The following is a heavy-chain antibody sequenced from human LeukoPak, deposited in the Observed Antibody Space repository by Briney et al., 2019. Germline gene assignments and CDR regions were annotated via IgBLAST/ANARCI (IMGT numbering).Heavy chain of an antibody. Sequence: PGGSLRLSCAASGFTVIDNLMIWVRQAPGKGLEWVSAISGSGGSTYYADSVKGRFTISRDNSKNTLYLQMNSLRAEDTAVYYCAKGRPPLWFGELPFDYWGQGTLVTVSS. CDR3: AKGRPPLWFGELPFDY. CDR1: GFTVIDNL. V-gene: IGHV3-23*01. CDR2: ISGSGGST. J-gene: IGHJ4*02. D-gene: IGHD3-10*01.